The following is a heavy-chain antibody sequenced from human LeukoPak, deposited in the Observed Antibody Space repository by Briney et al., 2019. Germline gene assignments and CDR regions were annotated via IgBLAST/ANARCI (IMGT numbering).Heavy chain of an antibody. CDR1: GFTFSSYA. CDR3: AKDRGLWGSYRYPTFFDY. Sequence: GGSLRLSCVSSGFTFSSYAMSWVRQAPGKGLECVSTLSASGGTTYYADSVKGRFTISRDNSKNTLYLQTTSLRAEDTAVYHCAKDRGLWGSYRYPTFFDYWGHGALVTASS. D-gene: IGHD3-16*02. CDR2: LSASGGTT. J-gene: IGHJ4*01. V-gene: IGHV3-23*01.